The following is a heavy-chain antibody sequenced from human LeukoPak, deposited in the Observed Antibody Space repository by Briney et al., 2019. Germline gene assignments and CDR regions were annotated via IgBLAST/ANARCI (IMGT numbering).Heavy chain of an antibody. D-gene: IGHD3-22*01. CDR2: INPNSGAT. CDR1: GYSFTGYY. J-gene: IGHJ4*02. CDR3: ARDQNYYDATSYYGIDY. Sequence: ASVTVSCKASGYSFTGYYIHWVRQAPGQGLEWMGWINPNSGATNYAQRFQDRVTVTRDTSINTAYMELNRLRSDDTAMYYCARDQNYYDATSYYGIDYWGQGTLVTVSS. V-gene: IGHV1-2*02.